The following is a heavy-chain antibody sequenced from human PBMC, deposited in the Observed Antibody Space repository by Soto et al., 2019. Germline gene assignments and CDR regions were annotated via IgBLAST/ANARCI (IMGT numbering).Heavy chain of an antibody. J-gene: IGHJ6*04. V-gene: IGHV4-39*01. CDR1: GGSISSSSYY. D-gene: IGHD4-4*01. CDR2: IYYSGST. CDR3: ASLPGTTVTQRFMDV. Sequence: SETLSLTCTVPGGSISSSSYYWGWIRQPPGKGLEWIGSIYYSGSTYYNPSLKSRVTISVDTSKNQFSLKLSSVTAADTAVYYCASLPGTTVTQRFMDVWGKGTTVTVSS.